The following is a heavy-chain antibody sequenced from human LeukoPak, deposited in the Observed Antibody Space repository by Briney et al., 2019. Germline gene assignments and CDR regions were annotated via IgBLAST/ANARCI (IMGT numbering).Heavy chain of an antibody. J-gene: IGHJ4*02. CDR3: ARGRDLFDS. CDR2: ISSSSATI. V-gene: IGHV3-48*04. CDR1: GFTFNTYS. Sequence: GGSLRLSCVASGFTFNTYSMNWFRQAPGKGLELISYISSSSATIYYADSVKGRFTISRDNAKNSLYLQMNSLRAEDTAVYYCARGRDLFDSWGQGTLVIVSS.